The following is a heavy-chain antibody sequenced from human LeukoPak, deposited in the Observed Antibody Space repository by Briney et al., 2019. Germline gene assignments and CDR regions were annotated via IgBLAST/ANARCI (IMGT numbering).Heavy chain of an antibody. Sequence: PSETLSLTCAVYGGSFSGYYWSWIRQPPGKGLEWIGEINHSGSTNYNPFLKSRVTISVDTSKNQFSLKLSSVTAADTAVYYCARGSPFFPFDYWGQGTLVTVSS. CDR1: GGSFSGYY. J-gene: IGHJ4*02. CDR3: ARGSPFFPFDY. D-gene: IGHD3-3*01. CDR2: INHSGST. V-gene: IGHV4-34*01.